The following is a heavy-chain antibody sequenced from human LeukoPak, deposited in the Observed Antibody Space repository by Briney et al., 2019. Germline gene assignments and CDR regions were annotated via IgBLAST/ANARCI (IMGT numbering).Heavy chain of an antibody. V-gene: IGHV3-53*01. CDR1: GFSVRTNY. D-gene: IGHD2-15*01. Sequence: PGGSLRLSCAASGFSVRTNYMTWVRQAPGKGLEWVSVIYSGDNTYYADSVKGRFTISRDTPKNTLYLQMNSLRAEDTAVYYCARDTGSGYCSGGRCRGAFDIWGQGTMVTVSS. CDR2: IYSGDNT. CDR3: ARDTGSGYCSGGRCRGAFDI. J-gene: IGHJ3*02.